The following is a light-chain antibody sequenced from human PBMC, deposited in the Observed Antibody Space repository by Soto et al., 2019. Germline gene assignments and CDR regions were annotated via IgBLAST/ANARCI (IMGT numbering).Light chain of an antibody. Sequence: QPVLTQPPSASGTPGQRVTISCSGSSSNIGSNTVNWYQQLPGTAPKLLIYSNNHRPSGVPDRFSGSKSGTSASLAISGLQSEDEADYYCAAWDDSLNGLYVFGGGTKLTVL. J-gene: IGLJ3*02. CDR1: SSNIGSNT. CDR3: AAWDDSLNGLYV. CDR2: SNN. V-gene: IGLV1-44*01.